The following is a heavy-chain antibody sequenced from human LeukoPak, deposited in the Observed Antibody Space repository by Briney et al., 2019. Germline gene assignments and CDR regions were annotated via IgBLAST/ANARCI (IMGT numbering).Heavy chain of an antibody. Sequence: PGGSLRLSCAASGFTFSSYWMHWVRHAPGKGLVWVSRINSDGSSTSYADSVKGRFTISRDNAKNTLYLQMNSLRAEDTAVYYCARGPHYCGGDCYLDYWGQGTLVTVSS. J-gene: IGHJ4*02. D-gene: IGHD2-21*02. CDR2: INSDGSST. V-gene: IGHV3-74*01. CDR1: GFTFSSYW. CDR3: ARGPHYCGGDCYLDY.